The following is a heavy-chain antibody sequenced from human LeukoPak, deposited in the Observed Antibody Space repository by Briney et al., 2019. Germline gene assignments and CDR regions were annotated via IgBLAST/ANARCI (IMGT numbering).Heavy chain of an antibody. CDR1: GFTFSSYS. CDR3: ARAGITLPYYFDY. V-gene: IGHV3-48*04. J-gene: IGHJ4*02. CDR2: ISSSGSTI. Sequence: PGGSLRLSCAASGFTFSSYSMNWVRQAPGKGLEWVSYISSSGSTIYYADSVKGRFTISRDNAKNSLYLQMNSLRAEDTAVYYCARAGITLPYYFDYWGQGTLVTVSS. D-gene: IGHD3-10*01.